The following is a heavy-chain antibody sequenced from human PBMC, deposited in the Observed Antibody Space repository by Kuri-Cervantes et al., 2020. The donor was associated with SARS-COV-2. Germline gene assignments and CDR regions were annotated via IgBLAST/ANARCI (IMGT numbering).Heavy chain of an antibody. D-gene: IGHD7-27*01. CDR3: ARESGVDWGSDAFDI. CDR1: GFTFSSYW. J-gene: IGHJ3*02. Sequence: GGSLRLSCVASGFTFSSYWMSWVRQAPGKGLEWVSYISSSSTIYYADSVKGRFTISRDNAKNSLYLQMNSLRAEDTAVYYCARESGVDWGSDAFDIWGQGTMVTVSS. CDR2: ISSSSTI. V-gene: IGHV3-48*01.